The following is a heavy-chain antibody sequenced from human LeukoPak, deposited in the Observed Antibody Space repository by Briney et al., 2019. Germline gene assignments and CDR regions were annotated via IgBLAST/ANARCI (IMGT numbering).Heavy chain of an antibody. CDR3: AKEIWPTVTTPGWTYFDY. V-gene: IGHV3-20*04. CDR2: INWNGGST. Sequence: GGSLRLSCAASGFTFDDYGMSWVRQAPGKGLEWVSGINWNGGSTGYADSVKGRFTISRDNAKNSLYLQMNSLRAEDTAVYYCAKEIWPTVTTPGWTYFDYWGQGTLVTVSS. CDR1: GFTFDDYG. D-gene: IGHD4-17*01. J-gene: IGHJ4*02.